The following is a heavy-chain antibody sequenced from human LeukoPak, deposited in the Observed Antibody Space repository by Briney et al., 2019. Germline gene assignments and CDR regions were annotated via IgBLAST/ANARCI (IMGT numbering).Heavy chain of an antibody. CDR1: GGSFSFYS. CDR2: INHSGST. V-gene: IGHV4-34*01. CDR3: TRVAIIAARPGGVNFDY. D-gene: IGHD6-6*01. Sequence: SSETLSLTCAVYGGSFSFYSWSWLRQPPGKGLEWIGEINHSGSTDYNPSLKSRVTISGDTSKNHFSLKLSSVTAADTAVYYCTRVAIIAARPGGVNFDYWGQGILVTVSS. J-gene: IGHJ4*02.